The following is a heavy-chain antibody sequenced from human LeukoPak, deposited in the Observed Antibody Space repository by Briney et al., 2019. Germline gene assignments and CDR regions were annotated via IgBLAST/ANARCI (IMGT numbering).Heavy chain of an antibody. CDR3: ARYEYARSDNTGLWYFHH. Sequence: PSETLSLTCTVSGDSISSGAYAWTWIRQSPGKGLEWIGYVYNSGGTHYNSSLMSRLSISADMSQNKFSLNLSSVTAADTAVYYCARYEYARSDNTGLWYFHHWGQGTLVTVSS. V-gene: IGHV4-30-4*01. CDR1: GDSISSGAYA. CDR2: VYNSGGT. D-gene: IGHD3-16*01. J-gene: IGHJ1*01.